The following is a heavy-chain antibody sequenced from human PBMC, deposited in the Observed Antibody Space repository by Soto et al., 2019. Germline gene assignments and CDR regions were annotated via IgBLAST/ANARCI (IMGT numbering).Heavy chain of an antibody. J-gene: IGHJ5*02. CDR1: GGTFSSYA. Sequence: SVKVSCKASGGTFSSYAISWVRQAPGQGLEWMGGIIPIFGTANYAQKFQGRVTITADESTSTAYMELSSLRSEDTAVYYCARDSGQNNWFDPWGQGTLVTVSS. CDR2: IIPIFGTA. V-gene: IGHV1-69*13. D-gene: IGHD3-10*01. CDR3: ARDSGQNNWFDP.